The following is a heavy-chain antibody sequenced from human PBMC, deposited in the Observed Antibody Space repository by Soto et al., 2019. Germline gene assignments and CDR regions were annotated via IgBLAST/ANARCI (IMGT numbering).Heavy chain of an antibody. CDR2: ISSSGAYT. V-gene: IGHV3-11*06. J-gene: IGHJ4*01. CDR3: AREVAPHVSGSYDGAFDY. CDR1: GFIFSAHY. D-gene: IGHD1-26*01. Sequence: PGGSLRLSCAASGFIFSAHYMTWIRQPPGKGLEWVSYISSSGAYTNYADSLKGRFTISRDNAKNSLYLQINSLRAEDTAVYYCAREVAPHVSGSYDGAFDYWGHGTLVTVSS.